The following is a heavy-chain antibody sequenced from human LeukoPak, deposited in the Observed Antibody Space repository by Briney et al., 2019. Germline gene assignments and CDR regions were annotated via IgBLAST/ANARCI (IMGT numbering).Heavy chain of an antibody. Sequence: ASVKVSCKASGYTFTTHYMHWVRQAPGQGPECMGLINPSGTTTNYAQKFRGRVTMTRGLSTSTDYMELSSLRSDDTAVYFCARDNSVGDYAWWFDPWGQGTLVTVSS. CDR3: ARDNSVGDYAWWFDP. V-gene: IGHV1-46*01. J-gene: IGHJ5*02. D-gene: IGHD1-26*01. CDR1: GYTFTTHY. CDR2: INPSGTTT.